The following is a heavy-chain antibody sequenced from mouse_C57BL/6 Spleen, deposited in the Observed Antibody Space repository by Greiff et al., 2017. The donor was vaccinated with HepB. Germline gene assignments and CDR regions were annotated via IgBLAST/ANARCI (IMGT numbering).Heavy chain of an antibody. D-gene: IGHD1-1*01. J-gene: IGHJ1*03. CDR3: AKTYGISSPYWYFDV. V-gene: IGHV2-5*01. CDR1: GFSLTSYG. CDR2: IWRGGST. Sequence: QVQLQQSGPGLVQPSQSLSITCTVSGFSLTSYGVHWVRQSPGKGLEWLGVIWRGGSTDYNAAFMSRLSITKDNSKSQVFFKMNSLQADDTAIYYCAKTYGISSPYWYFDVWGTGTTVTVSS.